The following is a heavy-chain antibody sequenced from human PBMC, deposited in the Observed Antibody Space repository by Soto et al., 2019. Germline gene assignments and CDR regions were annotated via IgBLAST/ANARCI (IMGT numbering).Heavy chain of an antibody. V-gene: IGHV3-30*18. J-gene: IGHJ6*02. D-gene: IGHD1-26*01. CDR2: VSYDGTNQ. Sequence: QVHLAESGGGVVQPGRSLRLSCAASGFTFSSYGMHWVRQAPGKGLEWVAVVSYDGTNQFYRDSVKGRFTISRDNSKNTLYLQMNSLRAEDTAVYYCAKVSLGATTITDYYYYGLDVWGQGTTVTVSS. CDR3: AKVSLGATTITDYYYYGLDV. CDR1: GFTFSSYG.